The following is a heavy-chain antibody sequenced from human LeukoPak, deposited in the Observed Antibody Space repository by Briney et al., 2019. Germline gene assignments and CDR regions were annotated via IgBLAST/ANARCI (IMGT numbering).Heavy chain of an antibody. CDR1: GFTFSSYS. J-gene: IGHJ4*02. CDR2: ISSSSSYI. V-gene: IGHV3-21*01. CDR3: ARDIGGIVVVPAAIDY. D-gene: IGHD2-2*01. Sequence: PGGSLRLSCAASGFTFSSYSMTWVRQAPGKGLEWVSSISSSSSYIYYAHSVKGRFTISIDNAKTSLYLQMNSLSAEDTAVYYCARDIGGIVVVPAAIDYWGQGTLVTVSS.